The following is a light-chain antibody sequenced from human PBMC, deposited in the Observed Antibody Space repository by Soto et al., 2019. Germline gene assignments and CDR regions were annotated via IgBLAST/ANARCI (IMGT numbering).Light chain of an antibody. J-gene: IGLJ3*02. V-gene: IGLV7-46*01. CDR3: LLSCRGVRV. CDR1: TGAVTSGHY. Sequence: QAVVTQEPSLTVSPGGTVTLTCGSSTGAVTSGHYPYWFQQTPGQAPRTLIYDTSNKHSWTPARFSGSLLGGKAALTLSGAQPEDEAEYSCLLSCRGVRVFGGGTKLTVL. CDR2: DTS.